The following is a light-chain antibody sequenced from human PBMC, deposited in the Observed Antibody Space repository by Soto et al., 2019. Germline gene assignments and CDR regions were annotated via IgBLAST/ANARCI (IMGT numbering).Light chain of an antibody. CDR2: DVT. J-gene: IGLJ1*01. CDR1: SSDVGGYNS. CDR3: SSYTSSSTLSV. Sequence: QSALTQPASVSGSPGQSITISCTVTSSDVGGYNSVSWYQHHPGKAPKLLIYDVTNRPSGVSNRFSASKSGNTASLTISGLQAEDEADYHCSSYTSSSTLSVFGTGTKLTVL. V-gene: IGLV2-14*03.